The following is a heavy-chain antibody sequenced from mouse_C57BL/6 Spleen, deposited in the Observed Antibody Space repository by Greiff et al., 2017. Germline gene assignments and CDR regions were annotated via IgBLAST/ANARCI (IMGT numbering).Heavy chain of an antibody. CDR3: ARDNWDRFAY. CDR2: IDPSDSYT. D-gene: IGHD4-1*01. J-gene: IGHJ3*01. V-gene: IGHV1-69*01. Sequence: QVQLQQPGAELVMPGASVKLSCKASGYTFTSYWMPWVKQRPGQGLEWIGEIDPSDSYTNYNQKFQGKSTLTVDKSSSTAYMQLSSLTSEDSAVYYCARDNWDRFAYWGQGTLVTVSA. CDR1: GYTFTSYW.